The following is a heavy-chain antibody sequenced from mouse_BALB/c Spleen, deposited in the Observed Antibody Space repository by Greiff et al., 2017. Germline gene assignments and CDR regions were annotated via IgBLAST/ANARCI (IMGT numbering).Heavy chain of an antibody. CDR2: IWAGGST. V-gene: IGHV2-9*02. Sequence: QVQLQQSGPGLVAPSQSLSITCTVSGFSLTSYGVHWVRQPPGKGLEWLGVIWAGGSTNYNSALMSRLSISKDNSKSQVFLKMNSLQTDDTAMYYCAREDDYAHYAMDYWGQGTSVTVSS. CDR1: GFSLTSYG. D-gene: IGHD2-4*01. J-gene: IGHJ4*01. CDR3: AREDDYAHYAMDY.